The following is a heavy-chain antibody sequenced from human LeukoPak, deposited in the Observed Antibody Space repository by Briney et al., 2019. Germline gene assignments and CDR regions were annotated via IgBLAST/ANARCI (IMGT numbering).Heavy chain of an antibody. J-gene: IGHJ4*02. CDR3: AKGGRGMAVPEFDY. V-gene: IGHV4-4*07. CDR1: GGSISSYY. Sequence: SETLSLTCTVSGGSISSYYWRWIRQPAGKGREGVGRIYSSGSTNYNPSLESRVTMSIDTSKNQFSLKLTSVTAADTAVYYCAKGGRGMAVPEFDYWGQGTLVTVSS. CDR2: IYSSGST. D-gene: IGHD6-19*01.